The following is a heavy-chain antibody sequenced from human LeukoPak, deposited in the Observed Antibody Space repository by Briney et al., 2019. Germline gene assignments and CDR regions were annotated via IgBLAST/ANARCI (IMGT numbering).Heavy chain of an antibody. Sequence: QSGGSLRLSCAASGFTFSSYGMHWVRQAPGKGLEWVAFIRYDGSNKYYADSVKGRFTISRDNSKNTLYLQMNSLRAEDTAVYYCAKLPSDSSSYLLEAFDIWGQGTMVTVSS. J-gene: IGHJ3*02. CDR2: IRYDGSNK. V-gene: IGHV3-30*02. CDR3: AKLPSDSSSYLLEAFDI. D-gene: IGHD6-13*01. CDR1: GFTFSSYG.